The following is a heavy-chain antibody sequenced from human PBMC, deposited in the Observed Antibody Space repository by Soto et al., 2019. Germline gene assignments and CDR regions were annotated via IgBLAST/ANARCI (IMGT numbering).Heavy chain of an antibody. V-gene: IGHV4-59*08. D-gene: IGHD3-10*01. CDR3: ARHNYGSGSTYFDY. CDR2: IYYSGST. Sequence: QVQLQESGPGLVKPSETLSLTCTVSGGSISSYYWSWIRQPPGKGLEWIGYIYYSGSTNYNPSLKSRVTIXVXTXXNQFPLKLNSMTAAATAVYYCARHNYGSGSTYFDYWGQGTLVTVSS. J-gene: IGHJ4*02. CDR1: GGSISSYY.